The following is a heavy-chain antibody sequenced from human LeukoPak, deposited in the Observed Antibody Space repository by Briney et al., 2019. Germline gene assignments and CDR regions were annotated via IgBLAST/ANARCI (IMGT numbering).Heavy chain of an antibody. D-gene: IGHD5-12*01. V-gene: IGHV1-18*04. CDR1: GYTFTGYY. J-gene: IGHJ4*02. CDR2: ISAYNGNT. CDR3: ARNGGDIVARPIDY. Sequence: ASVKVSCKASGYTFTGYYMHWVRQAPGQGLEWMGWISAYNGNTNYAQKLQGRVTMTTDTSTSTAYMELRSLRSDDTAVYYCARNGGDIVARPIDYWGQGTLVTVSS.